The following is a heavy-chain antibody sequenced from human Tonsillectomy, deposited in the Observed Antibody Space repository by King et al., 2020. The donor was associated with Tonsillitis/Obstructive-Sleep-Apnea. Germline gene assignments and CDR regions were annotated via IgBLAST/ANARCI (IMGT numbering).Heavy chain of an antibody. CDR1: GYTFTTYG. D-gene: IGHD3-22*01. CDR2: ISAYNGDT. CDR3: ARDSMSHYFDSSGYYTFDY. J-gene: IGHJ4*02. Sequence: VQLVESGAEVKKPGASVKVSCKASGYTFTTYGISWVRQAPGQGLEWMGWISAYNGDTNHAKKLQGRVTMTTDTSTSTAYMEVRSLRSDDTAVYYCARDSMSHYFDSSGYYTFDYWGQGTLVTVSS. V-gene: IGHV1-18*01.